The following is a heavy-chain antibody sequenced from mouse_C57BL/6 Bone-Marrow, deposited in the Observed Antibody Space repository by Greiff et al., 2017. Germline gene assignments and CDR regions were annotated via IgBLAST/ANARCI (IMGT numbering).Heavy chain of an antibody. D-gene: IGHD2-2*01. CDR2: IWRGGST. V-gene: IGHV2-5*01. CDR3: AKKRGYLEYFDV. CDR1: GFSLTSYG. J-gene: IGHJ1*03. Sequence: VKVVESGPGLVQPSQSLSITCTVSGFSLTSYGVHWVRQSPGKGLEWLGVIWRGGSTDYNAAFMSRLSITKDNSKSQVFFKMNSLQADDTAIYYCAKKRGYLEYFDVWGTGTTVTVSS.